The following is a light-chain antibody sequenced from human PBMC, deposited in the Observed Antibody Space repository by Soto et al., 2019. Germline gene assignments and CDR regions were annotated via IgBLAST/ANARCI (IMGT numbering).Light chain of an antibody. Sequence: IVLTQSPGTLSLSPGERATLSCRASQSVSSSYLAWYQQKPGQAPRLLIYGASSRATGIPDRLSGSGSGTDFTLTISRLEPEDFAVYHCQQYYNWWTFGQGTKVDIK. CDR2: GAS. V-gene: IGKV3-20*01. J-gene: IGKJ1*01. CDR1: QSVSSSY. CDR3: QQYYNWWT.